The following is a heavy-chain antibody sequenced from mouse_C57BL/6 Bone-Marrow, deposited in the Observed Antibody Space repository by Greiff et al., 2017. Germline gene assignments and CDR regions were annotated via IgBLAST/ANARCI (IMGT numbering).Heavy chain of an antibody. J-gene: IGHJ1*03. CDR1: GYTFTDYY. CDR2: INPYNGGT. V-gene: IGHV1-19*01. CDR3: ARPHYYGSFYWYFDV. D-gene: IGHD1-1*01. Sequence: LVKPGASVKMSCKASGYTFTDYYMNWVKQSHGKSLEWIGVINPYNGGTSYNQKFKGKATLTVDKSSSTAYMELNSLTSEDSAVYYCARPHYYGSFYWYFDVWGTGTTVTVSS.